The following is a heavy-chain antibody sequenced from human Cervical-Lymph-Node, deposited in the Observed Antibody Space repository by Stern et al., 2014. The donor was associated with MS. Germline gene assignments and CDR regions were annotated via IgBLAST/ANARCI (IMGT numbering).Heavy chain of an antibody. Sequence: QVQLGQSGPEVKNPGSSVRVSCKASGGTLNTSAINWVRQAPGQGLEWMGGIFPIFGATNYAQKFQGRLTVPADESTTTVYMELNSLMSEDTAIYYCARVRCPNGVCYPRLDYWGQGALVTVSS. D-gene: IGHD2-8*01. CDR2: IFPIFGAT. CDR3: ARVRCPNGVCYPRLDY. J-gene: IGHJ4*02. V-gene: IGHV1-69*01. CDR1: GGTLNTSA.